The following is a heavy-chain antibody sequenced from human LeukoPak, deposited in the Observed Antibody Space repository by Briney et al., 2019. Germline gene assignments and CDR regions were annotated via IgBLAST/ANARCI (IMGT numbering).Heavy chain of an antibody. CDR3: AGVGMWFGPDDYYYGMDV. CDR1: GGSISSYY. D-gene: IGHD3-10*01. V-gene: IGHV4-59*01. CDR2: IYYSGST. J-gene: IGHJ6*02. Sequence: PSETLSLTCTVSGGSISSYYWSWIRQPPGKGLEWIGYIYYSGSTNYNPSLKSRVTISVDTSKNQFSLKLSSVTAADTAVYYCAGVGMWFGPDDYYYGMDVWGQGTTVTVSS.